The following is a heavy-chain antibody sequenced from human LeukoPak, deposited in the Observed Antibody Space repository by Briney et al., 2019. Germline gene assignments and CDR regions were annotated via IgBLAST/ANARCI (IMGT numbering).Heavy chain of an antibody. D-gene: IGHD3-22*01. V-gene: IGHV3-11*01. J-gene: IGHJ1*01. CDR1: GIAFRDYY. Sequence: GGSLRLSCTASGIAFRDYYMSWIRQAPGKGLEWVSYISSSSSTICYADSVQGRFTISRDNAKNSLYLQMNNLRAEDTAVYYCARGESYYYDSSGSSFQDWGQGTLVTVSS. CDR2: ISSSSSTI. CDR3: ARGESYYYDSSGSSFQD.